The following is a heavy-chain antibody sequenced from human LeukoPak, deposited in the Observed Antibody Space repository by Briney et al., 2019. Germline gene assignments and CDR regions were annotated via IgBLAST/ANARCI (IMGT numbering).Heavy chain of an antibody. CDR2: IYSGGST. V-gene: IGHV3-53*01. J-gene: IGHJ4*02. D-gene: IGHD3-22*01. CDR3: ARDGSLPRTYYYDSSGYHAF. CDR1: GFTVSSNY. Sequence: GGSLRLSCAASGFTVSSNYMSWVRQAPGKGLEWVSVIYSGGSTYYADSVKGRFSISRHNSRNIVYLQMNSLRAEDTAVYYCARDGSLPRTYYYDSSGYHAFWGQGTLVTVSS.